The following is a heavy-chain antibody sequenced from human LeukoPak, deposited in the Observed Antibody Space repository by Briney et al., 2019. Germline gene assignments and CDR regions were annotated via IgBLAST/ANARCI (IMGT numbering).Heavy chain of an antibody. CDR3: ATDGMVRGPDAWFDS. CDR2: IYTRGST. J-gene: IGHJ5*01. D-gene: IGHD3-10*01. Sequence: SETLSLTCTVSGGSISSGSYYWSWIRQPAGKGLEWIGRIYTRGSTNYNPSLKSRVTMSVDTSKNQFSLKLSSVTAADTAVYYCATDGMVRGPDAWFDSWGQGTLVTVSS. V-gene: IGHV4-61*02. CDR1: GGSISSGSYY.